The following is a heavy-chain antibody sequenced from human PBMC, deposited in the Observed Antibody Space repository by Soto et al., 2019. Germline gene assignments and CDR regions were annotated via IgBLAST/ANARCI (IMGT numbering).Heavy chain of an antibody. CDR3: AKRGVDTFGLSY. V-gene: IGHV3-74*01. CDR1: GFTFSSFW. D-gene: IGHD3-10*01. CDR2: INTDGSST. Sequence: EVQLVESGGGLVQPGGSLRLSCAVSGFTFSSFWMHWVRQAPGEGLVWVSRINTDGSSTSYADSVKGRFTISSDNAKNTLYLQMNSLRVEDTVMYYCAKRGVDTFGLSYWGQGTLVTVSS. J-gene: IGHJ4*02.